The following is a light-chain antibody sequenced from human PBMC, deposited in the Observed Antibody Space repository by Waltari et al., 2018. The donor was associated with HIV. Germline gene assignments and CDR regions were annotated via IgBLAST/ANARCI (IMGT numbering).Light chain of an antibody. V-gene: IGLV2-14*02. CDR1: SSDVGNYNL. CDR3: SSYTNRNTWV. CDR2: EVG. Sequence: QSALTQPASVSGSPGQSITISCTGTSSDVGNYNLVSWYQQHPGKVPKLIIYEVGDRPSGVSNRFSGSKSGNTASLTISGLQTEDESHYYCSSYTNRNTWVFGGGTKLTVL. J-gene: IGLJ3*02.